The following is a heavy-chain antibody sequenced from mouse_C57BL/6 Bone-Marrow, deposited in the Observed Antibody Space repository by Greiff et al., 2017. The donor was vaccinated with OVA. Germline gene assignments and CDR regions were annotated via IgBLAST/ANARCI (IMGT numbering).Heavy chain of an antibody. V-gene: IGHV1-82*01. Sequence: QVQLQQSGPELVKPGASVKISCKASGYAFSSSWMNWVKQRPGKGLEWIGRIYPGDGDPNYNGKFKGKATLTADKSSSTAYMQLSSLTSEDSAVYFCARLLPFFAYWGQGTLVTVSA. J-gene: IGHJ3*01. CDR2: IYPGDGDP. D-gene: IGHD1-1*01. CDR3: ARLLPFFAY. CDR1: GYAFSSSW.